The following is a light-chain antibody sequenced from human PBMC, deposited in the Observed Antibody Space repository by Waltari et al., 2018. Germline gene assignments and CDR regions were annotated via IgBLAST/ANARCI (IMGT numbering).Light chain of an antibody. CDR2: GKE. V-gene: IGLV3-19*01. Sequence: SSELTQGPDVSVALGQTVKITCQGDSLRTSYASWYQVKPGQAPVLVLFGKEKRPSGIPDRSSGYSSGTTSSLTITGAQAEDEADYYCHSRKGRDNQVVFGGGTKLTVL. CDR1: SLRTSY. J-gene: IGLJ3*02. CDR3: HSRKGRDNQVV.